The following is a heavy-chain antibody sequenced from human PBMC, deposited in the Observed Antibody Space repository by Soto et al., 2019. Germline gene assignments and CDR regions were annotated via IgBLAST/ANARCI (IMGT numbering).Heavy chain of an antibody. J-gene: IGHJ5*02. V-gene: IGHV4-34*01. CDR1: GGSFSGYG. D-gene: IGHD3-10*01. CDR2: INHSGST. Sequence: SETLRLTCAVYGGSFSGYGWSWIRQPPGKGLEWIGEINHSGSTNYNPSLKSRVTISVDTSKNQFSLKLSSVTAADTAVYYCARAYGSGSSCEFDPWGQGTLVTVSS. CDR3: ARAYGSGSSCEFDP.